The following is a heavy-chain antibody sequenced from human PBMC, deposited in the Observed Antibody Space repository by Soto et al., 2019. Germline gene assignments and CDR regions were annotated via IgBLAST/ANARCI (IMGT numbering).Heavy chain of an antibody. V-gene: IGHV1-69*04. CDR2: IIPILGIA. Sequence: ASVKVSCKASGGTFSSYTISWVRQAPGQGLEWMGRIIPILGIANYAQKFQGRVTITADKSTSTAYMELSSLRSEDTAVYYCARDRTSITIFGVVIQPNWFDPWGQGTLVNVSS. CDR3: ARDRTSITIFGVVIQPNWFDP. J-gene: IGHJ5*02. CDR1: GGTFSSYT. D-gene: IGHD3-3*01.